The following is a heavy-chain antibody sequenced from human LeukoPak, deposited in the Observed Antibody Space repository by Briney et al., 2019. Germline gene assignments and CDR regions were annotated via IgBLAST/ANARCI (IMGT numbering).Heavy chain of an antibody. J-gene: IGHJ6*03. CDR3: ARNKLGISEKYMDV. D-gene: IGHD7-27*01. CDR2: IRYDAINK. V-gene: IGHV3-30*02. Sequence: GGSLRLSCAASGFTFSTYGMHWVRQAPGKGLEWVAFIRYDAINKYYADSVKGRFTISRDNSRNTLYLQMNSLRAEDTAVYYCARNKLGISEKYMDVWGKGTTVTISS. CDR1: GFTFSTYG.